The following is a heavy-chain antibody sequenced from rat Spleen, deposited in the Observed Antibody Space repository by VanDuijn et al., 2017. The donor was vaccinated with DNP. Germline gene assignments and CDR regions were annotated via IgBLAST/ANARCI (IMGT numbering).Heavy chain of an antibody. J-gene: IGHJ3*01. CDR3: ATGTFAY. CDR1: GFTFSNSD. CDR2: TSTGGGTT. Sequence: EVQLVESGGGLVQPGRSLKLSCAASGFTFSNSDMAWVRQAPTKGLEWVASTSTGGGTTYYRDSVKGRFTISRDNAKSTLDLQMDSLRSEDTATYYCATGTFAYWGQGTLVTVSS. V-gene: IGHV5S23*01.